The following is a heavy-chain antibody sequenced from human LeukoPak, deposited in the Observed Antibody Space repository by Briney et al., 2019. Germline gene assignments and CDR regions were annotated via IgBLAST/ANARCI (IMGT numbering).Heavy chain of an antibody. J-gene: IGHJ6*02. V-gene: IGHV3-21*05. D-gene: IGHD5-12*01. CDR2: MSSDSSFI. CDR3: ARGEVATTYYYGMDV. CDR1: GFTFSSYA. Sequence: GGSLRLSCAASGFTFSSYAMHWVRQAPGKGLEWVSYMSSDSSFINYADSVKGRFTISRDNAKNSLFLQMDSPRADDTAVYYCARGEVATTYYYGMDVWGQGTTVTVSS.